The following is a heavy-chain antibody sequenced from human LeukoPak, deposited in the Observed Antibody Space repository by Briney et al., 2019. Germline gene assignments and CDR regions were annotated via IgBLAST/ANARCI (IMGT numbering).Heavy chain of an antibody. Sequence: GGSLRLSCAAPGFTFDNYAMSWVRQAPGRGLEWVSTISGTGIAIYYADSVKGRFTISRDNSKNTLYLQLNSLRAEDTAIYYCAKYYYDSSGLFDYWGQGALVTVSS. CDR3: AKYYYDSSGLFDY. D-gene: IGHD3-22*01. J-gene: IGHJ4*02. CDR2: ISGTGIAI. V-gene: IGHV3-23*01. CDR1: GFTFDNYA.